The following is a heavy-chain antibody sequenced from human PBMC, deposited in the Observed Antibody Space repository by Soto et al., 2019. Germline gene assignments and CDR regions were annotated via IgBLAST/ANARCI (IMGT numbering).Heavy chain of an antibody. CDR2: ISYDGSNK. D-gene: IGHD6-19*01. CDR1: GFTFSSYA. Sequence: GGSLRLSCAASGFTFSSYAMHWVRQAPGKGLEWVAVISYDGSNKYYADSVKGRFTISRDNSKNTLYLQMNSLRAEDTAVYYCASPMFHSSGWPDHFDYWGQGTLVTVSS. J-gene: IGHJ4*02. CDR3: ASPMFHSSGWPDHFDY. V-gene: IGHV3-30*04.